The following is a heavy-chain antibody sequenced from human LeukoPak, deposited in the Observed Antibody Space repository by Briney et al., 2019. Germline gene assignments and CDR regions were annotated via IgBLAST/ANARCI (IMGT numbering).Heavy chain of an antibody. CDR1: GGSFSGYY. CDR2: INHSGST. Sequence: SETLSLTCAVYGGSFSGYYWSWIRQPPGKGLEWIGEINHSGSTNYNPSLKSRVTISVDTSKNQFSLKLSSVTAADTAVYYCAKGGYSYGYPFDYWGQGTLVTVSS. J-gene: IGHJ4*02. D-gene: IGHD5-18*01. V-gene: IGHV4-34*01. CDR3: AKGGYSYGYPFDY.